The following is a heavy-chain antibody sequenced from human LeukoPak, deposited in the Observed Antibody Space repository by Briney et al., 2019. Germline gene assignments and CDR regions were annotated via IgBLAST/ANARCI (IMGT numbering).Heavy chain of an antibody. CDR3: ATDNYGTLDY. CDR2: IDPRSGGT. CDR1: GYTFTDYY. Sequence: ASVKVSCKASGYTFTDYYIHWVRRAPGQRLEWMGWIDPRSGGTRCTQKFQGRVTMTRDTSISTVYLDLSGLTFDDTAVYYCATDNYGTLDYWGQGTLFTVSS. D-gene: IGHD3-16*01. V-gene: IGHV1-2*02. J-gene: IGHJ4*02.